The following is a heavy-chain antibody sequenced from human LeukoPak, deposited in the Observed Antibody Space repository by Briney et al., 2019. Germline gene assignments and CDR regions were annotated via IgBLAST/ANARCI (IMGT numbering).Heavy chain of an antibody. Sequence: SETLSLTCSVSGGSINSGGYYWSWIRQHPGKGLEWIGYTYYSGSTYYNPSLKSRVTISVDTSKNQFSLKLSSVTAADTAVYYCARARPSGIAALTGGFDPWAREPWSPSPQ. D-gene: IGHD6-6*01. CDR1: GGSINSGGYY. J-gene: IGHJ5*02. CDR3: ARARPSGIAALTGGFDP. CDR2: TYYSGST. V-gene: IGHV4-31*03.